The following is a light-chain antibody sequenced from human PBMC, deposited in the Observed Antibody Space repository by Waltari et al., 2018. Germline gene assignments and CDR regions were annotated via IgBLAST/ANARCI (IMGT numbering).Light chain of an antibody. CDR2: EDN. CDR1: ALSKKY. V-gene: IGLV3-10*01. Sequence: SYELTQPPSVSVSPGQTARITCSGDALSKKYAYWYQQKSGQAPLLVIYEDNKRPTGSPGRFSGSSSGTTSTLTISGAHVDDEADYYCYSTDFSGHDRVFGGGTKLTIL. CDR3: YSTDFSGHDRV. J-gene: IGLJ3*02.